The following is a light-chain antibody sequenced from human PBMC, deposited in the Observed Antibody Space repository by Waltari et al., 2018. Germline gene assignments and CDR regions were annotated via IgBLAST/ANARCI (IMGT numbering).Light chain of an antibody. CDR3: CSYAGGRPHVV. V-gene: IGLV2-23*01. J-gene: IGLJ2*01. Sequence: QSALTQPASVSGSPGQSITISCTGTSSDVGTYNLVSWYQQHPGKAPKLMIYEGTKRPSGVSNRFSGSKAGNTASLTIPGLQAEDEAHYYCCSYAGGRPHVVFGGGTQLTVL. CDR2: EGT. CDR1: SSDVGTYNL.